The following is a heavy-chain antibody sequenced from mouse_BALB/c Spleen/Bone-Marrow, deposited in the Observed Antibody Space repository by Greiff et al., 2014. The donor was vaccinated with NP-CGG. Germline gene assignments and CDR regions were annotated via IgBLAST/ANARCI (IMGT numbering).Heavy chain of an antibody. J-gene: IGHJ4*01. CDR3: TRSELRRGGYALVY. D-gene: IGHD2-12*01. Sequence: QVQLQQSRAELVKPGASVKLYCKASGYSFTSYWMHWVKQRPGQGLEWIGEISPSNGRSNYNEKFKSKATLTVDKSSSTAYMQLSGLTSEDSAVYYCTRSELRRGGYALVYWGLGTSVTVSS. CDR2: ISPSNGRS. V-gene: IGHV1S81*02. CDR1: GYSFTSYW.